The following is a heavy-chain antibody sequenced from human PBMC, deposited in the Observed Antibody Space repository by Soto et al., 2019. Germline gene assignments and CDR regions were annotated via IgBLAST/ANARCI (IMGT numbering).Heavy chain of an antibody. J-gene: IGHJ6*02. CDR3: AARTLGYYYYGMDV. CDR2: IIPIFGTA. V-gene: IGHV1-69*06. Sequence: SVKVSCQASGGTFSSYAISWVRQAPGQGLEWMGGIIPIFGTANYAQKFQGRVTITADKSTSTAYMELSSLRSEDTAVYYCAARTLGYYYYGMDVWGQGTAVTVSS. CDR1: GGTFSSYA. D-gene: IGHD6-6*01.